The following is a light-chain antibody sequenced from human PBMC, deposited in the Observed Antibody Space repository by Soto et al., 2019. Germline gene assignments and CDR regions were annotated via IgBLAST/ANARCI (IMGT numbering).Light chain of an antibody. CDR3: QQSYNPPRT. J-gene: IGKJ1*01. Sequence: DIQMTQSPSSLSASVGDRVTITCRASQSISSYLSWYQQKSGKAPKVLIYAASTLHSGVPSRFSGTGSGTDFTLTISSVQPEDFATYFCQQSYNPPRTFGQGTKVEVK. CDR2: AAS. CDR1: QSISSY. V-gene: IGKV1-39*01.